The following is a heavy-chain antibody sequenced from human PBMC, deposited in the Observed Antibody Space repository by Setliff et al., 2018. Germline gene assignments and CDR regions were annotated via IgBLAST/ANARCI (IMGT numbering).Heavy chain of an antibody. V-gene: IGHV1-69*05. D-gene: IGHD1-26*01. Sequence: SVKVSCKTSGFRFTSFGFSWVRQAPGQGLEWMGGIIPITGTTNYAQRFQGRITISTDESSSTVYMEMSRLKSEDTAVYYCARGSIVGPTRGDFDFWGLGTLVTVPQ. CDR2: IIPITGTT. CDR3: ARGSIVGPTRGDFDF. CDR1: GFRFTSFG. J-gene: IGHJ4*02.